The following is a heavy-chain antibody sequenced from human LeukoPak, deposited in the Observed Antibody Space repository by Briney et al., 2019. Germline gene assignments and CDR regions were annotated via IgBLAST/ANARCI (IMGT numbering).Heavy chain of an antibody. V-gene: IGHV3-23*01. D-gene: IGHD5-12*01. CDR2: ISGSGGST. J-gene: IGHJ4*02. CDR1: GFTFSSYA. CDR3: AKGGYSGYDYY. Sequence: GGSLRLSCAASGFTFSSYAMSWVRHAPGKGLEWVSAISGSGGSTYYADSVKGRFTISRDNSKNTLYLQMNSLRAEDTAVYYCAKGGYSGYDYYWGQGTLVTVSS.